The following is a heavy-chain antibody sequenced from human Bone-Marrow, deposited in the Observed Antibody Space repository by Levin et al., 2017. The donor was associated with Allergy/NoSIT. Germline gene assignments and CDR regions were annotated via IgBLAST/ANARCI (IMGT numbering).Heavy chain of an antibody. CDR2: ISDSGTT. J-gene: IGHJ5*02. CDR3: ARRLTGYSWGTHLKTNWFDP. CDR1: GGSMSTYY. V-gene: IGHV4-59*01. D-gene: IGHD1-14*01. Sequence: SETLSLSCTVSGGSMSTYYWSWIRQPPGKGLEWIGYISDSGTTNYNPSLKSRVTISEDTSKRQISLNLTSVTAADTAVYYCARRLTGYSWGTHLKTNWFDPWGQGTLVTVSS.